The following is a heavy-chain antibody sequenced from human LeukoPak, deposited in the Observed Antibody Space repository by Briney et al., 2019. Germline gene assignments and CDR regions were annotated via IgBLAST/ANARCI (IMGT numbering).Heavy chain of an antibody. CDR2: ISATGGTT. J-gene: IGHJ4*02. CDR3: AKKLSGMSRTPWGDFHY. D-gene: IGHD3-10*01. Sequence: SGGSLRLSCAASGFTFSSYAMNWVRQAPGKGLEWVSTISATGGTTTYADSVKGRFTISRDNSKNTLYVQMDSLRAEDTAIYYCAKKLSGMSRTPWGDFHYWGQGALVTVSS. CDR1: GFTFSSYA. V-gene: IGHV3-23*01.